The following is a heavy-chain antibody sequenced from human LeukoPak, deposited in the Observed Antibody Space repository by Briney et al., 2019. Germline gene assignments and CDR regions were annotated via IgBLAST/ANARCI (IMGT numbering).Heavy chain of an antibody. CDR2: IFSGASTI. Sequence: PGGSLRLSCAGSGFTFSDHYISWIRQAPGKGLEWVSYIFSGASTIYYSDSVKGRFTMSRDNAKNSLYLQMNSLRAADTAVYYCARGHYGLDVWGQGTTVIVSS. V-gene: IGHV3-11*01. CDR3: ARGHYGLDV. CDR1: GFTFSDHY. J-gene: IGHJ6*02.